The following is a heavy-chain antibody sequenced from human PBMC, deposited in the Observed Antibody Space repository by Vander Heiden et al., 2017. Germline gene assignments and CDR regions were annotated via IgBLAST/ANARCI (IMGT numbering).Heavy chain of an antibody. D-gene: IGHD3-22*01. CDR2: IGSKAYGGTT. CDR1: GFTFGASA. J-gene: IGHJ4*02. V-gene: IGHV3-49*03. CDR3: SLKYYYDSSGFSHFDY. Sequence: QLVEAGGGLVETGRSLRLYCTASGFTFGASAMSWFRQAPGKGLEWVGFIGSKAYGGTTEYAVSVKVRFTISRDDSKSIAYLQMNSLKTEDTALYYCSLKYYYDSSGFSHFDYWGQGTLVTVSS.